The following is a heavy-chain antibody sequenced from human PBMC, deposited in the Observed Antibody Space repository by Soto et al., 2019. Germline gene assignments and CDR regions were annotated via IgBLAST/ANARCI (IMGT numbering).Heavy chain of an antibody. V-gene: IGHV1-69*12. D-gene: IGHD3-10*01. Sequence: QVQLVQSGAEVKKPGSSVKVSCKASGGTFRSYAISWVRQAPGQGLEWMGGIIPIFGTANYAQKFQGRVTITADESTSTAYMELSSVRAEDTAVYYCGGGSYYGSGSPVYWGQGTLVTVSS. CDR1: GGTFRSYA. J-gene: IGHJ4*02. CDR3: GGGSYYGSGSPVY. CDR2: IIPIFGTA.